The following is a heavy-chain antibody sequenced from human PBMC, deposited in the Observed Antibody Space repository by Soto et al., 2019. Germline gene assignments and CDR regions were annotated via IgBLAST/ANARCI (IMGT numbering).Heavy chain of an antibody. V-gene: IGHV5-10-1*01. CDR2: IDPSDSYT. Sequence: PGESLKISGXGSGYSFTSYWISWVRQMPGKGLEWMGRIDPSDSYTNYSPSFQGHVTISADKSISTAYLQWSSLKASDTAMYYCARRIAAAGCDDYWGQGTLVTVSS. CDR3: ARRIAAAGCDDY. D-gene: IGHD6-13*01. J-gene: IGHJ4*02. CDR1: GYSFTSYW.